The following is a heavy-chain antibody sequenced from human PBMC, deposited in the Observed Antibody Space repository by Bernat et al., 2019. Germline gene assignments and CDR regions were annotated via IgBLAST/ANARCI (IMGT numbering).Heavy chain of an antibody. Sequence: QVQLVESGGGVVQPGRSLRLSCAASGFTFSSYGMHWVRQAPGKGLEWVAVIWYDGSNKYYADSVKGRFTISRDNSKNTLYLQMNSLRAEDTAVYYCARESYCSSTSCYARYYYYYYMDVWGKGTTVTVSS. CDR1: GFTFSSYG. CDR3: ARESYCSSTSCYARYYYYYYMDV. CDR2: IWYDGSNK. J-gene: IGHJ6*03. V-gene: IGHV3-33*01. D-gene: IGHD2-2*01.